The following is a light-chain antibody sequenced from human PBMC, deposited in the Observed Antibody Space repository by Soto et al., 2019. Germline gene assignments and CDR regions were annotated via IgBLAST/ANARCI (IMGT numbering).Light chain of an antibody. CDR2: GAS. V-gene: IGKV3-20*01. Sequence: VLTQSPGTLSLSPGESATLSCRASQTVSITYLTWYQQKPGQAPRLLIFGASKRATGIPDRFSGSGSGTDFTLTISSLQSEDSAFYYCQQYNNLPPTFGQGTKVDIK. CDR1: QTVSITY. J-gene: IGKJ1*01. CDR3: QQYNNLPPT.